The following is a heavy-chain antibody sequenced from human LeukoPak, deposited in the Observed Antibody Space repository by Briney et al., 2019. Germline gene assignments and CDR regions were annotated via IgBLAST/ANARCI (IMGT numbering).Heavy chain of an antibody. V-gene: IGHV1-18*01. CDR3: ARDLGYCSSTSCFNWFDP. CDR2: MSAYNGKT. J-gene: IGHJ5*02. CDR1: GYSFTSYG. D-gene: IGHD2-2*01. Sequence: ASVKVSCKASGYSFTSYGFNWVRQAPGQGLEWMGWMSAYNGKTNYAHSLQGRVTVTADTSTSTAYMELSSLRSEDTAVYYCARDLGYCSSTSCFNWFDPWGQGTLVTVSS.